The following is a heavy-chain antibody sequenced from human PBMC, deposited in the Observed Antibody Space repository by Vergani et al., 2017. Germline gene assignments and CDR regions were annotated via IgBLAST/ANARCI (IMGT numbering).Heavy chain of an antibody. CDR1: GYTFTNYP. V-gene: IGHV7-4-1*02. CDR3: ARGRKWRLTEYLYGMDV. CDR2: INTNSGNP. Sequence: QVQLLQSGSELKKPGASVRISCEASGYTFTNYPLIWVRQAPGQGLEFMGCINTNSGNPTYAPGFTGRFVFSLDTSVSTAYLQISGLKAEDSAVYYCARGRKWRLTEYLYGMDVWGQGTTVTVSS. J-gene: IGHJ6*02. D-gene: IGHD2/OR15-2a*01.